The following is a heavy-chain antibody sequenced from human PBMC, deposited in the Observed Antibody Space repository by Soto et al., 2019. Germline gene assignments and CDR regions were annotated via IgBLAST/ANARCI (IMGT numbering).Heavy chain of an antibody. Sequence: GASVKVSCKASGGTFSSYAISWVRQAPGQGLEWMGGIIPIFGTANYAQKFQGRVTITADESTSTAYMELSSLRSEDTAVYYCARGSTVTTDNWFDPWGQGTLVTVSS. CDR3: ARGSTVTTDNWFDP. D-gene: IGHD4-17*01. V-gene: IGHV1-69*13. J-gene: IGHJ5*02. CDR2: IIPIFGTA. CDR1: GGTFSSYA.